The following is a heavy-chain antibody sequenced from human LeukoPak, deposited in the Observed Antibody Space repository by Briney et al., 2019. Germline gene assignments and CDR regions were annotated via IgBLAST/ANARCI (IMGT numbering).Heavy chain of an antibody. Sequence: ASVKVSCKASGYTFTSYYMHWVRQPPGQGLEGMGIINPSGGSTSYAQKFQGRVTMTRDTSTSTVYMELSSLRSEDTAVYYCARAAAAGNLGDYWGQGTQVTVSS. CDR1: GYTFTSYY. V-gene: IGHV1-46*01. D-gene: IGHD6-13*01. CDR2: INPSGGST. J-gene: IGHJ4*02. CDR3: ARAAAAGNLGDY.